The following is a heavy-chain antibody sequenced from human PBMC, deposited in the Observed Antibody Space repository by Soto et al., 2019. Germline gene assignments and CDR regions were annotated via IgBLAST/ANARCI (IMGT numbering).Heavy chain of an antibody. Sequence: ASVKVSCKASGYTFTSYYMHWVRQAPGQGLEWMGIINPSGGSTSYAQKFQGRVTMTRDTSTSTVYMELSSLRSEDTAVYYCARDSTTYYDFWSGYWRLGWFDHWGQGTLVTVSS. D-gene: IGHD3-3*01. CDR3: ARDSTTYYDFWSGYWRLGWFDH. CDR2: INPSGGST. CDR1: GYTFTSYY. V-gene: IGHV1-46*01. J-gene: IGHJ5*02.